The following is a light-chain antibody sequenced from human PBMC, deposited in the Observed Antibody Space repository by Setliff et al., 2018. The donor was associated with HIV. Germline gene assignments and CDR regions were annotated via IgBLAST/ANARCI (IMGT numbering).Light chain of an antibody. J-gene: IGLJ3*02. V-gene: IGLV2-14*03. CDR3: CSYASTSTLV. CDR2: DVN. Sequence: QSALTQPRSVSGSPRQSVTISCTGTSSDIGAYNYVSWYQQHPGKAPKPMIYDVNNRPSGVSTRFSGSKSGNTASLTISGLQAEDEADYYCCSYASTSTLVFGGGTK. CDR1: SSDIGAYNY.